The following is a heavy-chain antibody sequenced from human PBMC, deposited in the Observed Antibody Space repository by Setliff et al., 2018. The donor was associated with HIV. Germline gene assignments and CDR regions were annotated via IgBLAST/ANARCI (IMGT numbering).Heavy chain of an antibody. D-gene: IGHD3-10*01. CDR3: TRIRAMVRGVTSYDAFDI. Sequence: ASVKVSCKASGGNFNNYAITWVRQATGQGLEWMGWMNPNSGNSGFAQKFQGRVTMTRNSSISTAYMELSSLRFDDTAVYYCTRIRAMVRGVTSYDAFDIWGQGTKVTVSS. CDR1: GGNFNNYA. V-gene: IGHV1-8*02. CDR2: MNPNSGNS. J-gene: IGHJ3*02.